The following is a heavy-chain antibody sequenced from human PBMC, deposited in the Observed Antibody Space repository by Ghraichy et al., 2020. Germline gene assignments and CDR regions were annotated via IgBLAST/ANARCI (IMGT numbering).Heavy chain of an antibody. V-gene: IGHV4-34*01. D-gene: IGHD5-12*01. J-gene: IGHJ6*02. CDR3: ARATIRDGMDV. CDR2: IDHSGST. CDR1: GGSFSGYS. Sequence: SQTLSLTCAVYGGSFSGYSWTWIRQPPGKGLECIGEIDHSGSTNHNPSLRSRVTISIDTSKNQFSLKLSYVTAADTPVYYCARATIRDGMDVWGQGTTVTVS.